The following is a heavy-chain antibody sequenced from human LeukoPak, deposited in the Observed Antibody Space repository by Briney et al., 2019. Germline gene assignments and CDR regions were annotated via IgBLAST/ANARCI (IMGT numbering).Heavy chain of an antibody. CDR3: ARRRKWSAENWFDP. V-gene: IGHV2-5*01. CDR1: GFSLTTRGVS. J-gene: IGHJ5*02. Sequence: SGPTLLKPTQTLTLACTFSGFSLTTRGVSVGWIRQPPGKALEWLALIYWNDDKVYNPSLENRLTITKNTSKNQVVLTMTNMGPVDTAKYYCARRRKWSAENWFDPWGQGTLVTVSS. CDR2: IYWNDDK. D-gene: IGHD2-15*01.